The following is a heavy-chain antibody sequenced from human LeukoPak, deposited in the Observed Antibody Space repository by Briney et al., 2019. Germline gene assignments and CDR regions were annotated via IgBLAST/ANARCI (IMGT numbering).Heavy chain of an antibody. J-gene: IGHJ4*02. Sequence: ASVKVSCKASGYTFTGYYMHWVRQAPGQGLEWMGWINPNSGGTNYAQKFQGRVTMTRDTSISTAYMELSRPRSDDTAVYYCARAGDYYSTGDCWGQGTLVTVSS. CDR2: INPNSGGT. CDR1: GYTFTGYY. D-gene: IGHD3-22*01. CDR3: ARAGDYYSTGDC. V-gene: IGHV1-2*02.